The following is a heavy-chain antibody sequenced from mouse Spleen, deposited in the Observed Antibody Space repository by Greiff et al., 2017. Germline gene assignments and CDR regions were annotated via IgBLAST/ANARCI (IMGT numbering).Heavy chain of an antibody. V-gene: IGHV1-69*02. CDR2: IYPSDSYT. D-gene: IGHD2-3*01. CDR3: TRGGDGYHWYFDV. Sequence: VQLQQPGAELVRPGASVKLSCKASGYTFTSYWINWVKQRPGQGLEWIGNIYPSDSYTNYNQKFKDKATLTVDKSSSTAYMQLSSPTSEDSAVYYCTRGGDGYHWYFDVWGAGTTVTVSS. CDR1: GYTFTSYW. J-gene: IGHJ1*01.